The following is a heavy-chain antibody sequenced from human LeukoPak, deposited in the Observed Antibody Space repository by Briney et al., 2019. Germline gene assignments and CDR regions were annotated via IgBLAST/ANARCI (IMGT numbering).Heavy chain of an antibody. CDR2: IYYSGST. CDR3: ARSPTMVRGVIGAFDI. CDR1: GGSISSSSYY. Sequence: PSETLSPTCTVSGGSISSSSYYWGWIRQPPGKGLEWIGSIYYSGSTYYNPSLKSRVTISVDTSKNQFSLKLSSVTAADTAVYYCARSPTMVRGVIGAFDIWGQGTMVTVSS. J-gene: IGHJ3*02. D-gene: IGHD3-10*01. V-gene: IGHV4-39*01.